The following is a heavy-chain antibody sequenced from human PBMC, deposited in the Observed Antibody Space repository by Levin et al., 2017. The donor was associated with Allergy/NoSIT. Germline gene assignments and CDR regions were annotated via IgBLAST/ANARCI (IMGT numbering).Heavy chain of an antibody. CDR3: ARLNYDILTGLYYFDY. V-gene: IGHV4-39*01. D-gene: IGHD3-9*01. CDR2: IYYSGST. CDR1: GGSISSSSYY. Sequence: SETLSLTCTVSGGSISSSSYYWGWIRQPPGKGLEWIGSIYYSGSTYYNPSLKSRVTISVDTSKNQFSLKLSSVTAADTAVYYCARLNYDILTGLYYFDYWGQGTLVTVSS. J-gene: IGHJ4*02.